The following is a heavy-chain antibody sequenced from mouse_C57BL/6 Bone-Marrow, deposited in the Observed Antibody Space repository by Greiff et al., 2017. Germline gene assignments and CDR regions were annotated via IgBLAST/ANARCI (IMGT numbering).Heavy chain of an antibody. CDR3: ARRLDAMDY. D-gene: IGHD4-1*01. J-gene: IGHJ4*01. V-gene: IGHV1-19*01. CDR2: INPYNGGT. Sequence: VQLQQSGPVLVKPGASVKMSCKASGYTFTDYYMNWVKQSHGKSLEWIGVINPYNGGTSYNQKFKGKATLTVDKSSSTAYMGLNSLTSEDSAVYYCARRLDAMDYWGQGTSVTVSS. CDR1: GYTFTDYY.